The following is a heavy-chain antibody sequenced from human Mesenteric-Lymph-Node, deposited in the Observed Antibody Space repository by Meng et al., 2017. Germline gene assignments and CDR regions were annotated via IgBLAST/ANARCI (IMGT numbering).Heavy chain of an antibody. J-gene: IGHJ6*02. V-gene: IGHV1-46*01. CDR2: INPSGGST. CDR3: ARAVAGIGNYYYYGMDV. CDR1: GYTFTSYY. Sequence: ASVKVSCKASGYTFTSYYIHWVQQAPGQGLEWMGIINPSGGSTSYAQKFQGRVTMTRDTSTSTVYMELSSLRSEDTAVYYCARAVAGIGNYYYYGMDVWGQGTTVTVSS. D-gene: IGHD6-19*01.